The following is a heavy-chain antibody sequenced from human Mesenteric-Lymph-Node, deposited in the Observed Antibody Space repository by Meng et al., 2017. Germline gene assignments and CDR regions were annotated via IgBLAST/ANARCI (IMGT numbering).Heavy chain of an antibody. CDR1: AGSISTYY. J-gene: IGHJ4*02. CDR2: NYYSGST. CDR3: ARHQNGGTYPLDY. Sequence: QVQPRGSGPGLVKPSETLSPTCAVSAGSISTYYWSWIRQPPGKGLEWIGNNYYSGSTNYNPSLASRVTISVDSSKNQFSLKLSSVTAADTAVYYCARHQNGGTYPLDYWGQGTLVTVSS. D-gene: IGHD3-16*02. V-gene: IGHV4-59*08.